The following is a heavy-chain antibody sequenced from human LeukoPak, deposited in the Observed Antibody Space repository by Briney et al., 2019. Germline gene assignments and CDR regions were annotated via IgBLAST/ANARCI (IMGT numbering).Heavy chain of an antibody. D-gene: IGHD1-14*01. J-gene: IGHJ5*02. CDR1: GYTFTSYD. CDR2: MNPNSGNT. V-gene: IGHV1-8*01. CDR3: ARDPTGEFDP. Sequence: ASVKVSCKASGYTFTSYDINWARQATGQGLEWMGWMNPNSGNTGYAQKFQVRVTMTRNTAISTAYMELSRLRSDDTAVYYCARDPTGEFDPWGQGTLVTVSS.